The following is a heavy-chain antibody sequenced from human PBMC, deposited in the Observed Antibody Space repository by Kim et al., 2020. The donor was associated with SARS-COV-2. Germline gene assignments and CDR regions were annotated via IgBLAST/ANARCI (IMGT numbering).Heavy chain of an antibody. CDR2: YGGTT. V-gene: IGHV3-49*02. Sequence: YGGTTEYAASVKGRFTISRDDSKSIAYLQMNSLKTEDTAVYYCTRDYDLWGGQGTLVTVSS. CDR3: TRDYDLW. D-gene: IGHD3-3*01. J-gene: IGHJ4*02.